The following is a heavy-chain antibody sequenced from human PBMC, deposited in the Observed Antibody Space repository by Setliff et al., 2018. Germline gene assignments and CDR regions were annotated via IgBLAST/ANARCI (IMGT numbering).Heavy chain of an antibody. CDR1: GFTFYNTW. V-gene: IGHV3-15*01. CDR2: IKSKTDGATT. J-gene: IGHJ3*02. D-gene: IGHD2-21*01. CDR3: LGSLRKINSFDI. Sequence: LGGSLRLSCAASGFTFYNTWMTWVRQAPGKGLEWVGRIKSKTDGATTDYAAPVKGRFTISRDDSKNSLYLQMNSLKTEDTAVYYCLGSLRKINSFDIWGQGTMVTVSS.